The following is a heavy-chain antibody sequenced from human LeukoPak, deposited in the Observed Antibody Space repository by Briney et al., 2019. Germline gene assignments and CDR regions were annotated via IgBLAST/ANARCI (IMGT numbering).Heavy chain of an antibody. V-gene: IGHV3-48*04. D-gene: IGHD3-10*01. CDR3: ARAKGYTSSYSFDY. Sequence: GGSLRLSCAASGFTFNNYAMNWVRQTPGGRLEWVSFIGISSGPLLYADSVKGRFTISRDNAKTSVYLQMNRLRAEDTAVYYCARAKGYTSSYSFDYWGQGILVTVSS. CDR2: IGISSGPL. CDR1: GFTFNNYA. J-gene: IGHJ4*02.